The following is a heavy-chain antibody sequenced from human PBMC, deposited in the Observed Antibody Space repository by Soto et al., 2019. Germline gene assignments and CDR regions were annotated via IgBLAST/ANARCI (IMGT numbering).Heavy chain of an antibody. D-gene: IGHD1-1*01. Sequence: QVQLVESGGGVVQPGRSLRLSCAASGFMFSNHGMHWVRQPPGKGLEWVAVIWSDGNNRYYADSVKGRFTISRDNSKNTLYLQMNSLRAEDTAVYYCVRGDNWNDEASDYWGQGTLVTVSS. CDR2: IWSDGNNR. CDR3: VRGDNWNDEASDY. V-gene: IGHV3-33*01. CDR1: GFMFSNHG. J-gene: IGHJ4*02.